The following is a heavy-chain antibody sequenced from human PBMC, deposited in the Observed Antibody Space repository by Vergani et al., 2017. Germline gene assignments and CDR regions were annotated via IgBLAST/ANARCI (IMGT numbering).Heavy chain of an antibody. D-gene: IGHD2-2*01. CDR3: ARGDIVVVPAARLYYYYYMDV. CDR1: GGSISSYY. CDR2: IYYSGDT. V-gene: IGHV4-59*01. Sequence: QVQLQESGPGLVKPSETLSLTCTVSGGSISSYYWSWIRQPPGKGLEWIGYIYYSGDTNYNPSLKSRVTISVDTSKNQFSLKLTSVTAADTAVYYCARGDIVVVPAARLYYYYYMDVWGKGTTVTVSS. J-gene: IGHJ6*03.